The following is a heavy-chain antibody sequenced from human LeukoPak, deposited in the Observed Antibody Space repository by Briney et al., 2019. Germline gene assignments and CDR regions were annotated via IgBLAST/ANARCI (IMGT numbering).Heavy chain of an antibody. Sequence: PGGSLRLSCAASGFTFSTYGMDWVRQAPGKGLEWVSSISLSSNYIYYADSVKGRFTISRDNAKNSLYLQMNSLRAEDTAVYYCASVGPFGRTSDFWGQGTLVTVSS. CDR3: ASVGPFGRTSDF. CDR2: ISLSSNYI. J-gene: IGHJ4*02. CDR1: GFTFSTYG. V-gene: IGHV3-21*01. D-gene: IGHD3/OR15-3a*01.